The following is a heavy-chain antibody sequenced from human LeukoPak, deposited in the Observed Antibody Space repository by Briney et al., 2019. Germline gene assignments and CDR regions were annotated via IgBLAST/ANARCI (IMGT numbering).Heavy chain of an antibody. CDR2: INPKNGGT. D-gene: IGHD3-22*01. Sequence: GASVKVSCKASGYTFTGNYIHWVRQAPGQGLEWMGWINPKNGGTIYAPKFQGRDTMTRDTSISTAYMEVSRLRSEDTAVYYCASSNYYYDSSGYIWGQGTMVTVSS. J-gene: IGHJ3*02. CDR3: ASSNYYYDSSGYI. CDR1: GYTFTGNY. V-gene: IGHV1-2*02.